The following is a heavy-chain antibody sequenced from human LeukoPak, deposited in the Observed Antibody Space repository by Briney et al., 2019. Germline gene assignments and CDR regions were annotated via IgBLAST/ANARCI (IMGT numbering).Heavy chain of an antibody. CDR2: VNRDGSET. Sequence: GGSLRLSCAASGFALSSHWRTWVRQVPGRGPEWVANVNRDGSETYYLDSVKGRFTISKDNAKNSLYLQMNSLRAEDTALYHCARNNGMDVWGQGTTVIVSS. CDR1: GFALSSHW. J-gene: IGHJ6*02. V-gene: IGHV3-7*03. CDR3: ARNNGMDV.